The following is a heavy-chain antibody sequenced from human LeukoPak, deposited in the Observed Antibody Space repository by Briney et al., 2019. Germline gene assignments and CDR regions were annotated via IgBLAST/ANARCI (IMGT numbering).Heavy chain of an antibody. D-gene: IGHD2/OR15-2a*01. CDR3: ARDFYGPYYYYGMDV. CDR1: GFTFSSYW. J-gene: IGHJ6*02. V-gene: IGHV3-7*05. Sequence: GGSLRLSCVASGFTFSSYWMGWVRQAPGKGLEWVANINQDGGGKYYVDSVKGRFTISRDNAKNSLYLQMNSLRAEDTAVYYCARDFYGPYYYYGMDVWGQGTTVTVSS. CDR2: INQDGGGK.